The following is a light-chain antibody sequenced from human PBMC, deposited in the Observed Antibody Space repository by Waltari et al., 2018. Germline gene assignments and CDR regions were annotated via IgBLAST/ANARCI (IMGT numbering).Light chain of an antibody. Sequence: QSVLTQPPSVSAAPGQKVTISCSGSIANIENNYVSWYHHLPGTAPKVLIYANNKRPSGIPDRFSGSKSGASATLGISGLQTGDEADYYCGTWDSSLSAWVFGGGTKLTVL. V-gene: IGLV1-51*01. J-gene: IGLJ3*02. CDR2: ANN. CDR1: IANIENNY. CDR3: GTWDSSLSAWV.